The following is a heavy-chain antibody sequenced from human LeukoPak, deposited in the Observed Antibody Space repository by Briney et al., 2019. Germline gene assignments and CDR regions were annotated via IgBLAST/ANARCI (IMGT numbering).Heavy chain of an antibody. J-gene: IGHJ3*02. CDR2: ISYDGSNK. Sequence: GGSLRLSCAASGFTFSSYAMHWVRQAPGKGLEWVAVISYDGSNKYYADSMKGRFTISRDNSKNTLYLQMNSLRAEDTAVYYCAGTWFLAAAGTRAFDIWGQGTMVTVSS. CDR3: AGTWFLAAAGTRAFDI. CDR1: GFTFSSYA. V-gene: IGHV3-30*04. D-gene: IGHD6-13*01.